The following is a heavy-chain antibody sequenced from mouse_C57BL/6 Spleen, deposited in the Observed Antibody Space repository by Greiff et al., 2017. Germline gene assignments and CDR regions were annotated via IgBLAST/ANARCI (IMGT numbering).Heavy chain of an antibody. Sequence: QVQLQQPGAELVRPGSSVKLSCKASGYTFTSYWMHWVKQRPIQGLEWIGNIDPSDSETHYNQKFKDKATLTVDKSSSTAYMQLSSLTSEDSAVYYCARDYYGSSYPCDYWGQGTTLTVSS. V-gene: IGHV1-52*01. J-gene: IGHJ2*01. D-gene: IGHD1-1*01. CDR1: GYTFTSYW. CDR2: IDPSDSET. CDR3: ARDYYGSSYPCDY.